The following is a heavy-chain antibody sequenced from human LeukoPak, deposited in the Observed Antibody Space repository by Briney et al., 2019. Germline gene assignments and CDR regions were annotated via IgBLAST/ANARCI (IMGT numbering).Heavy chain of an antibody. CDR2: INPSGGST. CDR3: ARVLSAWFGDQTPFYYYYYGMDV. Sequence: ASVKVSCKASGYTFTSYYMHWVRQAPGQGLEWMGIINPSGGSTSYAQKFQGRVTMTRATSTRTVYMELSSLRSEDTAVYYCARVLSAWFGDQTPFYYYYYGMDVWGQGTTVTVSS. CDR1: GYTFTSYY. J-gene: IGHJ6*02. D-gene: IGHD3-10*01. V-gene: IGHV1-46*01.